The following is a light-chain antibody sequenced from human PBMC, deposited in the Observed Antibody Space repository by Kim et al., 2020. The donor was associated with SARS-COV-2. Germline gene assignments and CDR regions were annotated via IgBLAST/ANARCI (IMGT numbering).Light chain of an antibody. CDR3: ASWDSSLNAWV. CDR1: KNNVGNFG. J-gene: IGLJ3*02. CDR2: TTN. V-gene: IGLV10-54*04. Sequence: RQTATLTCTGAKNNVGNFGAAWLQQHQGHPPTLLSYTTNNRPSAISERFSASRSENTASLTISGLQPDDEADYYCASWDSSLNAWVFGGGTQLTVL.